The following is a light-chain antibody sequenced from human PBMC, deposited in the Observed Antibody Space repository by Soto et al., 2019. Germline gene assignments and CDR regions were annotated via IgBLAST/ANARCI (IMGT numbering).Light chain of an antibody. J-gene: IGKJ2*01. V-gene: IGKV3-20*01. CDR1: QSVTSSY. Sequence: ENVLTQSPGTLSLSPGERATLSCRASQSVTSSYLAWYQQKPGQAPRLLIYSASSRATGVPDRFSGSGSATDFTLTISRVEPEDFAVYYCQQYGSSRNTFGQGTKVVIK. CDR3: QQYGSSRNT. CDR2: SAS.